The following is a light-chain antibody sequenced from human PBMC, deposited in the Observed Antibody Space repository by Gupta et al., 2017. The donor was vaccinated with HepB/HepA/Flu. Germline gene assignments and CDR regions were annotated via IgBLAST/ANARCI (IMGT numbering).Light chain of an antibody. V-gene: IGKV1-5*03. Sequence: DIQMTQSPSTLSASVGDRVTITCRASQNINVWLAWYQQKPGEAPKLLIYKASSLESGVPSRFRGSGSGTEFTLTISSLQPDDFATYFCQQYNTYSQTFGQGTKVEIK. CDR3: QQYNTYSQT. CDR1: QNINVW. J-gene: IGKJ1*01. CDR2: KAS.